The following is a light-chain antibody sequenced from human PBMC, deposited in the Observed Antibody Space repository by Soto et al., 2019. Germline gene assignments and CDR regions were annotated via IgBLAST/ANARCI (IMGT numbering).Light chain of an antibody. Sequence: DIQMTQSPSSVSASVGDRVTITCRASLDIRNWLAWYQRKPGKAPKLLIYAASSLQSGVPSRFSGSGSGTDFTLTISSLQPEDFATYYCQQANSFPWTFGQGTKVEIK. J-gene: IGKJ1*01. CDR2: AAS. V-gene: IGKV1-12*01. CDR3: QQANSFPWT. CDR1: LDIRNW.